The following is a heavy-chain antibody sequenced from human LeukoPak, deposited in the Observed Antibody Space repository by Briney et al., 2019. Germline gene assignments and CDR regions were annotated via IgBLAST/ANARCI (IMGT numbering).Heavy chain of an antibody. CDR2: ISGGGGST. CDR1: GFTFTSYS. J-gene: IGHJ4*02. Sequence: GGSLRLSCAASGFTFTSYSMNWVRQAPGKGLEWVSTISGGGGSTYYADSVKGRFTISRDNSKNTLYLQVNSLRAEDTAVYYCAKGGKWDVTPFDYWGQGTQVTVSS. D-gene: IGHD1-26*01. CDR3: AKGGKWDVTPFDY. V-gene: IGHV3-23*01.